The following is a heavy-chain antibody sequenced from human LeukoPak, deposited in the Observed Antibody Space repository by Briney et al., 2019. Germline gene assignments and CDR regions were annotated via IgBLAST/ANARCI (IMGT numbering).Heavy chain of an antibody. D-gene: IGHD2-2*02. Sequence: SETLSLTCTVSGGSISSYYWSWIRQPAGKGLEWIGRIYTSGSTNYNPSLKSRVTMSVDTSKNQFSLKLSSVTAADTAVYYCAREGDIVVVPAPIPRYYYYYMDVWGKGTTVTVSS. CDR3: AREGDIVVVPAPIPRYYYYYMDV. CDR2: IYTSGST. CDR1: GGSISSYY. J-gene: IGHJ6*03. V-gene: IGHV4-4*07.